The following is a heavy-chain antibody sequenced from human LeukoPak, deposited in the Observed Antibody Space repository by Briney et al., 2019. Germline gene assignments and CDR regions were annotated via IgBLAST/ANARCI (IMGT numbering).Heavy chain of an antibody. CDR2: IIPIFGTA. CDR1: GGTFSSYA. CDR3: ASSRGYGDFDAFDI. Sequence: ASVKVSCKASGGTFSSYAISWVRQAPGQGLEWMGGIIPIFGTANYAQKFQGRVTITADKSTSTAYMELSSLRSEDTAVYYCASSRGYGDFDAFDIWGQGTMVTVSS. J-gene: IGHJ3*02. V-gene: IGHV1-69*06. D-gene: IGHD4-17*01.